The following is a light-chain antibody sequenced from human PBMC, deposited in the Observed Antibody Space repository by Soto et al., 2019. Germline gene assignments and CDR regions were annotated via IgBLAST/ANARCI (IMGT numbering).Light chain of an antibody. CDR2: GNS. CDR3: QSDDSSLSGVV. V-gene: IGLV1-40*01. J-gene: IGLJ2*01. CDR1: SSNIGAGYD. Sequence: QSVLTQPPSVSGAPGQRVTISCTGRSSNIGAGYDVHWYQQLPGTAPKLLIYGNSNRPSGVPDRFSGSKSGTSASLAITGLQAEDEADYYCQSDDSSLSGVVFGGGTKLTVL.